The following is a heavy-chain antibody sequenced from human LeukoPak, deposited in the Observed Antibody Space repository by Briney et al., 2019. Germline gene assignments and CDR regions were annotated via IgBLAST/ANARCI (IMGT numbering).Heavy chain of an antibody. CDR3: AKGEAD. CDR2: ISYDGSNK. J-gene: IGHJ4*02. D-gene: IGHD1-26*01. V-gene: IGHV3-30*18. CDR1: GFTFSSYD. Sequence: GRSLRLSCAASGFTFSSYDMHWVRQAPGKGLEWVAVISYDGSNKYYADSVKGRFTISRDNSKNTLYLQMNSLRAEDTAVYYCAKGEADWGQGTLVTVSS.